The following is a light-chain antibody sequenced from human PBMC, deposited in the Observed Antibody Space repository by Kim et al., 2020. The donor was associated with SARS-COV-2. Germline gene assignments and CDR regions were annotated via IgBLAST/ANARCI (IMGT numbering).Light chain of an antibody. J-gene: IGLJ2*01. V-gene: IGLV3-19*01. CDR3: NSRDNSGNHLV. CDR2: GKN. CDR1: SLRSYY. Sequence: SSELTQDPAVSVALGQTVRITCQGDSLRSYYASWYQQKPGQAPVLVIYGKNNRPSGIPDRFSGSSSGNTASLTITGAQAEDAADYYCNSRDNSGNHLVFG.